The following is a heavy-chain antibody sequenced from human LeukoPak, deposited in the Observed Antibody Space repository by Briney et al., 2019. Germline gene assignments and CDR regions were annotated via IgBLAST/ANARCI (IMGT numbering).Heavy chain of an antibody. J-gene: IGHJ4*02. CDR2: IYSGGST. CDR3: AISMATPKGGYYFDY. Sequence: GGSLRLSCAASGFTVSSNYMSWVRQAPGKGLEWVSVIYSGGSTYYADSVKGRFTISRDNSKNTLYLQMNSLRAEDTAVYYCAISMATPKGGYYFDYWGQGTLVTVSS. V-gene: IGHV3-53*05. CDR1: GFTVSSNY. D-gene: IGHD6-6*01.